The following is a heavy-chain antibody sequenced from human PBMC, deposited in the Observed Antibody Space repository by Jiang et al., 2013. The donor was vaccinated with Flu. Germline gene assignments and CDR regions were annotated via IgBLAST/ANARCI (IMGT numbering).Heavy chain of an antibody. J-gene: IGHJ3*02. D-gene: IGHD5-12*01. CDR2: INPNSGGT. Sequence: SGAEVKKPGASVKVSCKASGYTFTGYYMHWVRQAPGQGLEWMGWINPNSGGTNYAQKFQGRVTMTRDTSISTAYMELSRLRSDDTAVYYCAREGRGYSGYDYAFDIWGQGTMVTVSS. CDR1: GYTFTGYY. V-gene: IGHV1-2*02. CDR3: AREGRGYSGYDYAFDI.